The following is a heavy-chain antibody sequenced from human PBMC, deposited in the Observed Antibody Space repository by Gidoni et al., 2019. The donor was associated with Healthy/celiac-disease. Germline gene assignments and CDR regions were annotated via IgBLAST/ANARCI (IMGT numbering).Heavy chain of an antibody. Sequence: QVQLQQWGAGLLKPSETLSLTCAMSGPSFSCYYWSWIRQSPGRGLEWIAEITHTGSTNYKPSLRSRVTISVDASKNQFSLQLRSVTAADTAVYYCARGRYHDSSGFPYWGQGTLVTVSS. CDR3: ARGRYHDSSGFPY. V-gene: IGHV4-34*01. CDR1: GPSFSCYY. D-gene: IGHD3-22*01. CDR2: ITHTGST. J-gene: IGHJ4*02.